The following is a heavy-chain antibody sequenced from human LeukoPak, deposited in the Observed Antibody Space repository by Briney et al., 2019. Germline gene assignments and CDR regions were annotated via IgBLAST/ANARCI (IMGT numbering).Heavy chain of an antibody. V-gene: IGHV4-59*12. CDR1: GGSFSGYY. J-gene: IGHJ4*02. D-gene: IGHD4-17*01. CDR3: ARGIRTVTPRAFDY. Sequence: PSETLSLTCAVYGGSFSGYYWSWIRQPPGKGLEWIGYIYYSGSTNYNPSLKSRVTISVDTSKNQFSLKLSSVTAADTAVYYCARGIRTVTPRAFDYWGQGTLVTVSS. CDR2: IYYSGST.